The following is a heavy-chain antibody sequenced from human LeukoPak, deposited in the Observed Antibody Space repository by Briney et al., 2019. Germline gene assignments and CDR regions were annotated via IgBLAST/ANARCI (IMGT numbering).Heavy chain of an antibody. CDR1: NYSITSGYF. J-gene: IGHJ4*02. V-gene: IGHV4-38-2*02. D-gene: IGHD3-22*01. CDR2: IYHSGTT. CDR3: ARDGVFHDSDGYSFDY. Sequence: SETLSLTCAVSNYSITSGYFWGGIRQPPGKGLEGIASIYHSGTTYYNPSLRNRVTLFVDTSKNQFCLKLTSLTAADTAVYYCARDGVFHDSDGYSFDYWGQGTLVTVSS.